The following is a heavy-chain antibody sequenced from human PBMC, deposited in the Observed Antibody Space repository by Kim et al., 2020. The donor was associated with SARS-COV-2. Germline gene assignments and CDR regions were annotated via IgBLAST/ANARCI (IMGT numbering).Heavy chain of an antibody. CDR1: GYTFTSYG. V-gene: IGHV1-18*01. Sequence: ASVKVSCKASGYTFTSYGISWVRQAPGQGLEWMGWISAYNGNTNYAQKLQGRVTMTTDTSTSTAYMELRSLRSDDTAVYYCARDLEDSSGWYWVSAYWGQGTLVTVSS. CDR3: ARDLEDSSGWYWVSAY. CDR2: ISAYNGNT. J-gene: IGHJ4*02. D-gene: IGHD6-19*01.